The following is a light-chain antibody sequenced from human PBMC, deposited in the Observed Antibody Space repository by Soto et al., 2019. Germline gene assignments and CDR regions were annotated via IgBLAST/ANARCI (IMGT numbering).Light chain of an antibody. CDR3: YSYRGYYTRV. CDR2: EVS. V-gene: IGLV2-14*01. J-gene: IGLJ1*01. Sequence: QSVLTQPASVSGSPGQSITISCTGTSRDVGGYNFVSWYQQHPGRAPKLLIYEVSRRPSGVSNRLSGSKSGDTASLTISGLQAEDEADYYCYSYRGYYTRVFGTGTKVTVL. CDR1: SRDVGGYNF.